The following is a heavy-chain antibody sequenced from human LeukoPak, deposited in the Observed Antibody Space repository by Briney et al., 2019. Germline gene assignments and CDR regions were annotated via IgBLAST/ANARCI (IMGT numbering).Heavy chain of an antibody. Sequence: ASVKVSCKASGDTFTTDYIHWVRQGPGQGPEWMGVSNPSGGSTTNAQKFQGRVTMTRDTSTSTVYMELSSLRSEDTAIYYCARARGSGSYYGHDYYYYHYMDVWGKGTTVTVSS. CDR3: ARARGSGSYYGHDYYYYHYMDV. V-gene: IGHV1-46*01. CDR1: GDTFTTDY. D-gene: IGHD3-10*01. CDR2: SNPSGGST. J-gene: IGHJ6*03.